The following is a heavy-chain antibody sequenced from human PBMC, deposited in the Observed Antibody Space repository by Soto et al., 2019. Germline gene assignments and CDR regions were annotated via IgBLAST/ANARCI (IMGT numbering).Heavy chain of an antibody. J-gene: IGHJ6*02. CDR3: AFPYNTRGHGMDV. Sequence: GGSLKISCNGSGYIFTNYLISWGRQMPGKGLEWMGRIDPSDSYTNYSPSFQGHVTISADKSISTAYPQWSSLKASDTAMYYCAFPYNTRGHGMDVWGQGNTVTVSS. CDR2: IDPSDSYT. CDR1: GYIFTNYL. D-gene: IGHD1-20*01. V-gene: IGHV5-10-1*01.